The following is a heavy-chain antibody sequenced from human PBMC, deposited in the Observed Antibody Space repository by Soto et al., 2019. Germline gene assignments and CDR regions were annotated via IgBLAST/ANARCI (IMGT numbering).Heavy chain of an antibody. V-gene: IGHV3-30-3*01. Sequence: QVQLVESGGGVVQPGRSLRLSCAASGLTFSSYAMHWVRQAPGKGLEWVAVISYDGSNKYYADSVKGRFTISRDNSKNTLYLQMNSLRAEDTAVYYCARNTPYYYDSSGYYYWGQGTLVTVSS. CDR1: GLTFSSYA. D-gene: IGHD3-22*01. CDR2: ISYDGSNK. J-gene: IGHJ4*02. CDR3: ARNTPYYYDSSGYYY.